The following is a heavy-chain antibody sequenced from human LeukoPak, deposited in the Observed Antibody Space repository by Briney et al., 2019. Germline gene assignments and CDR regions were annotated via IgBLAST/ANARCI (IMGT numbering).Heavy chain of an antibody. V-gene: IGHV4-4*07. Sequence: SETLSLTCTVSGGSISSYYWSWIRQPAGKGLEWIGRIYTSGSPNYNPSLKSRVTMSVDTSKNQFSLKLSSVTAADTAVYYCARSFHPSSGWYWFDPWGQGTLVTVSS. J-gene: IGHJ5*02. CDR2: IYTSGSP. CDR3: ARSFHPSSGWYWFDP. CDR1: GGSISSYY. D-gene: IGHD6-19*01.